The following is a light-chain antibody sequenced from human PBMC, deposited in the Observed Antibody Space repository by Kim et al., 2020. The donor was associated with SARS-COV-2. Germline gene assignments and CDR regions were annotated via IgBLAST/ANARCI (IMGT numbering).Light chain of an antibody. CDR2: DAA. CDR1: HNFDIN. Sequence: PGKSATLSCRASHNFDINLAWYPQTPGQAPRLLIYDAAIRAAGVPDRFSASGSGTDFTLTIDSLAPEDFAIYYCQQRGNWPPALSFGGGTKVDIK. J-gene: IGKJ4*01. CDR3: QQRGNWPPALS. V-gene: IGKV3-11*01.